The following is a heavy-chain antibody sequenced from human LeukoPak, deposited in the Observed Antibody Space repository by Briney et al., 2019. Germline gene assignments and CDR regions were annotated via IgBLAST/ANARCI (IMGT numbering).Heavy chain of an antibody. Sequence: GASVRVSCKATGRIFSSYVIRRVRQAPGQWLEWMGGIIPIFGTANYAQKFQGRVTITADESTSTAYMELSSLRSEDTAVYYCARGEQLLDYWGQGTLVTVSS. J-gene: IGHJ4*02. V-gene: IGHV1-69*13. CDR2: IIPIFGTA. CDR3: ARGEQLLDY. D-gene: IGHD1-26*01. CDR1: GRIFSSYV.